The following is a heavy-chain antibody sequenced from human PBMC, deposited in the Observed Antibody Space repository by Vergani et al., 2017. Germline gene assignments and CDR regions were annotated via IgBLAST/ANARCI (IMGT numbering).Heavy chain of an antibody. V-gene: IGHV4-39*01. D-gene: IGHD2-21*01. CDR3: ARQCWGGGDYRFDH. CDR1: GTSISGSSDY. CDR2: IFYTGTS. Sequence: QLQLQESGPGLLKPSETLSLTCSVSGTSISGSSDYWGWIRQPPGKGLEWIGSIFYTGTSYYNPSLESRATNSVDTSKNQFSLKLKSVTAADTAVYYCARQCWGGGDYRFDHWGQGTLVTVSS. J-gene: IGHJ4*02.